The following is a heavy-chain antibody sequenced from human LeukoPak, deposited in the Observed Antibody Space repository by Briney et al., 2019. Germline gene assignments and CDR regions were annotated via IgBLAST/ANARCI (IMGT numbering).Heavy chain of an antibody. CDR1: GFTFSSYA. Sequence: PGRSLRLSCAASGFTFSSYALHWVRQAPGEGLEWVAVISYDGSNKYYADSVKGRFTISRDNSKNTLYLQMNSLRAEDTAVYYCAREDSSGWQYYFDYWGQGTLVTVSS. J-gene: IGHJ4*02. V-gene: IGHV3-30-3*01. D-gene: IGHD6-19*01. CDR2: ISYDGSNK. CDR3: AREDSSGWQYYFDY.